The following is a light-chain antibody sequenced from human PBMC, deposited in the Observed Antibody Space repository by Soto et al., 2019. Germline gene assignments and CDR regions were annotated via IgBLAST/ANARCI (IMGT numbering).Light chain of an antibody. CDR2: GAS. Sequence: EIVLTQSPGTLSVSPGETATLSCRASQSVSTNYLAWYQQKPGQAPRLLIYGASTKATGIPDRFSGSGSGTDFTLTISRLDPQAIVSYYCQQYGSLPLLTFGGGTNVEIK. CDR1: QSVSTNY. J-gene: IGKJ4*01. CDR3: QQYGSLPLLT. V-gene: IGKV3-20*01.